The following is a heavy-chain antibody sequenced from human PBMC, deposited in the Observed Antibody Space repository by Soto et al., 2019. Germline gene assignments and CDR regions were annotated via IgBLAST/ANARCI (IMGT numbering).Heavy chain of an antibody. V-gene: IGHV3-30*14. D-gene: IGHD3-22*01. Sequence: QVQLVESGGGVVQPGRSLRLSCAASGFTFSSYAMHWVRQAPGKGLEWVAVISYDGSNKYYADSVKGRFTISRDNSKNTLYLQRNSLRAEDTAVYDGARAASSRSPSGYYLPPWGQGTLVAVCS. CDR2: ISYDGSNK. J-gene: IGHJ5*02. CDR3: ARAASSRSPSGYYLPP. CDR1: GFTFSSYA.